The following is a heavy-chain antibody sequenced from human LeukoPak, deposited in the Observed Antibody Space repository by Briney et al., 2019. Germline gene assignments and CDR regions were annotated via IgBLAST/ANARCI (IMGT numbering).Heavy chain of an antibody. CDR1: GYTFTSYH. CDR3: ATVDDSSAVIGGV. Sequence: ASVKVSCKASGYTFTSYHMHWVRQAPGQGLEWMGKINLSGGSTTYAQKFQGRVTMTEDTSTDTAYMELSSLRSEDTAVYYCATVDDSSAVIGGVWGQGTLVTVSS. D-gene: IGHD3-22*01. J-gene: IGHJ4*02. V-gene: IGHV1-46*01. CDR2: INLSGGST.